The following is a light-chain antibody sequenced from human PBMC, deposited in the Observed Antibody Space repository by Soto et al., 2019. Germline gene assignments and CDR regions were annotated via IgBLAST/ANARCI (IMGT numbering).Light chain of an antibody. CDR2: DAS. CDR3: QEYNSYPIT. CDR1: QSISSW. Sequence: DIQMTQSPSTLSASVGDRVTITCRASQSISSWLAWYQQKPGKAPKLLIYDASSLESGVPSRFSGSGSGTEFTLTISSLQPDDFATYDCQEYNSYPITCGGGTNVDIK. V-gene: IGKV1-5*01. J-gene: IGKJ4*01.